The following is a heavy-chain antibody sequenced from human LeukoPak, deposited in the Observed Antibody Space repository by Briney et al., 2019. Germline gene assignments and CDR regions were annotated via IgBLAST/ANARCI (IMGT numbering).Heavy chain of an antibody. CDR1: GFTFSSSS. V-gene: IGHV3-48*04. J-gene: IGHJ4*02. CDR2: ISSSGGTI. D-gene: IGHD3-10*01. Sequence: GGSLRLSCAASGFTFSSSSVNWVRQAPGKGLEWVSYISSSGGTIYYADSVKGRFTISRDNAKNSLYLQMNSLRAEDTAVYYCARGRLRYYYGSGSPCSDYWGQGTLVTVSS. CDR3: ARGRLRYYYGSGSPCSDY.